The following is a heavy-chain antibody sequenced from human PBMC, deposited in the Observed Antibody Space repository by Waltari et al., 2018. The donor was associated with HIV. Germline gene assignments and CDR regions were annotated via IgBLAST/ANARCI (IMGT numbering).Heavy chain of an antibody. CDR3: ALTYYYDSTGYFDY. CDR1: GGSFSGYY. CDR2: INHSGST. V-gene: IGHV4-34*01. Sequence: QVQLQQWGAGLLKPSETLSLTCAVYGGSFSGYYWSWIRQPPGKGLEWIGEINHSGSTNYNPSLKSRVTISVDTSKNQFSLKLSSVTAADTAVYYCALTYYYDSTGYFDYWGQGTLVTVSS. J-gene: IGHJ4*02. D-gene: IGHD3-22*01.